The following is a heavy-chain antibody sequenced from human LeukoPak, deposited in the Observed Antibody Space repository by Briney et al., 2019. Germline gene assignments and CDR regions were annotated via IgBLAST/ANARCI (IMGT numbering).Heavy chain of an antibody. J-gene: IGHJ5*02. CDR3: ARNVSADFSNRHHKWFDP. CDR1: GHSMISDYY. Sequence: SETLSLTCGVSGHSMISDYYWGCIRQPPGKGLEWIGSIYHSGSTHYNPSLKSRVTISVDTSKNQFSLKLSSVTASDTAIYYCARNVSADFSNRHHKWFDPWGQGTLVTVSS. CDR2: IYHSGST. V-gene: IGHV4-38-2*01. D-gene: IGHD2-8*01.